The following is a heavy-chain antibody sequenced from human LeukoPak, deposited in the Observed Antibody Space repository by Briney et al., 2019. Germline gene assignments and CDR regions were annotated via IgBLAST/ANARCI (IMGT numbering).Heavy chain of an antibody. CDR3: ARPSEYYYYYYYGMDV. Sequence: ASVKVSCKASGYTFTSYGISWVRQAPGQGLEWMGWMNPNSGNTGYAQKFQGRVTMTRNTSISTAYMELSSLRSEDTAVYYCARPSEYYYYYYYGMDVWGQGTTVTVSS. V-gene: IGHV1-8*02. J-gene: IGHJ6*02. CDR2: MNPNSGNT. CDR1: GYTFTSYG.